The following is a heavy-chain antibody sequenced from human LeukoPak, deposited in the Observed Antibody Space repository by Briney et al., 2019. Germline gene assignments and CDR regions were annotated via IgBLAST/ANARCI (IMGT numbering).Heavy chain of an antibody. Sequence: PGKSLRLSCAASGFTFSGFGMHWVRQAPGKGLEWVAVIWYDGSNKYYADSVKDQFTISRDNPKNTLYVQMNSLRAEDTAVYYCARGRGADYGGNSGYFDYWGQGTLVTVSS. CDR1: GFTFSGFG. J-gene: IGHJ4*02. CDR3: ARGRGADYGGNSGYFDY. D-gene: IGHD4-23*01. CDR2: IWYDGSNK. V-gene: IGHV3-33*04.